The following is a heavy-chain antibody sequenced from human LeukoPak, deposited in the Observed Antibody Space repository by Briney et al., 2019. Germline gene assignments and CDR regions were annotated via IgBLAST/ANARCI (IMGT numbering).Heavy chain of an antibody. V-gene: IGHV3-30*03. CDR2: ISYDGSHK. D-gene: IGHD1-14*01. Sequence: GGSLRLSCAASGFTFSNYGMHWVRQAPGKGLEWVALISYDGSHKSYADSVKGRSTISRDTSRNTLFLQMSSLRTEDTAVYYCARGISLDYWGQGTLVTVSS. CDR1: GFTFSNYG. J-gene: IGHJ4*02. CDR3: ARGISLDY.